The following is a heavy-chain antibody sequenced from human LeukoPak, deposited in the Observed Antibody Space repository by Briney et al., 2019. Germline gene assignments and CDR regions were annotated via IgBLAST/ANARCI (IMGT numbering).Heavy chain of an antibody. CDR1: GFTFSSYG. V-gene: IGHV3-30*18. D-gene: IGHD3-10*01. CDR3: AKRADTMVRGVGGYYGMDV. CDR2: ISYDGSNK. J-gene: IGHJ6*02. Sequence: SGGSLRLSCAACGFTFSSYGMHWGGQAPGKGLEWVAVISYDGSNKYYADSVKGRFTISRDNSKNPLYLQMNSLRAEDTAVYYCAKRADTMVRGVGGYYGMDVWGQGTTVTVSS.